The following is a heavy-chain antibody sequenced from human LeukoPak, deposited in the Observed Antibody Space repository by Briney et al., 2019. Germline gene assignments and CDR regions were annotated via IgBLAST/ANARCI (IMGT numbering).Heavy chain of an antibody. CDR2: INHSGST. CDR1: GGSFSGYY. J-gene: IGHJ6*02. Sequence: SETLSLTCAVYGGSFSGYYWSWIRQPPGEGLEWIGEINHSGSTNYNPSLKSRVTISVDTSKNQFSLKLSSVTAADTAVYYCARCIPTNYDFWSGYSQYYYYYGMDVWGQGTTVTVSS. D-gene: IGHD3-3*01. CDR3: ARCIPTNYDFWSGYSQYYYYYGMDV. V-gene: IGHV4-34*01.